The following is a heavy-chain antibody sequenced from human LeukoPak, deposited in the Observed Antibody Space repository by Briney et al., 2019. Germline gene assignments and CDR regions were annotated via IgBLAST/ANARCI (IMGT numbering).Heavy chain of an antibody. Sequence: GGSLRLSCAASGFTFSNYDMHWVRQATGKGLEWVSGIGTAGDTYYPDSVKGRFTISRENAKNSLYLQMNSLRAEDTAVYYCARDRPDYGAERFAYWGQGTLVTVSS. D-gene: IGHD4-17*01. CDR1: GFTFSNYD. CDR3: ARDRPDYGAERFAY. V-gene: IGHV3-13*01. CDR2: IGTAGDT. J-gene: IGHJ4*02.